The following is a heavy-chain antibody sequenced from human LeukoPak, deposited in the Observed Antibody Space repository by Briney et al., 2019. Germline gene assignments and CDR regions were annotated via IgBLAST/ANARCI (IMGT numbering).Heavy chain of an antibody. Sequence: SETLSLTCTVSGGSISSYFWSWIRQPPGKGLEWIGYIYYSGNINYNPSLKSRVTISVDTSKNQFSLRLSSVTAADTAVYYCARQAGTIGWFDPWGQGTQVTVSS. D-gene: IGHD6-13*01. CDR1: GGSISSYF. CDR3: ARQAGTIGWFDP. V-gene: IGHV4-59*08. J-gene: IGHJ5*02. CDR2: IYYSGNI.